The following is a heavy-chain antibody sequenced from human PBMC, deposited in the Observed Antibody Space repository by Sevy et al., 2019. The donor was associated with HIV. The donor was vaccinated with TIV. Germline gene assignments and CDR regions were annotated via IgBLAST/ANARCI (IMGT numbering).Heavy chain of an antibody. V-gene: IGHV4-30-4*01. CDR2: ISYTGNT. Sequence: SETLSLTCTVSGGSISSGNYYWHWIRQPPGKGLEWIGYISYTGNTYYNPSLKSPVTISVDTSNNQFSLSLTSVTAADTAVDYCAIDATEYTSSSVWFDPWGQGTLVTVSS. CDR3: AIDATEYTSSSVWFDP. J-gene: IGHJ5*02. D-gene: IGHD6-6*01. CDR1: GGSISSGNYY.